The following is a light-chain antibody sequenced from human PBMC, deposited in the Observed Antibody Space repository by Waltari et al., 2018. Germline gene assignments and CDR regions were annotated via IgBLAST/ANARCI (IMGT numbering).Light chain of an antibody. CDR1: SPRTVSNP. J-gene: IGLJ1*01. CDR3: AAWVDSLYGCF. V-gene: IGLV1-44*01. Sequence: QSVLTQPPSASGTPGQTVSIPCSGSSPRTVSNPVIWYQVLPGAAPRLLLHTDSQRPSGVPDRFSASRSGTSSSLAISGLQFEDAAEYYCAAWVDSLYGCFFGTGTRVTVL. CDR2: TDS.